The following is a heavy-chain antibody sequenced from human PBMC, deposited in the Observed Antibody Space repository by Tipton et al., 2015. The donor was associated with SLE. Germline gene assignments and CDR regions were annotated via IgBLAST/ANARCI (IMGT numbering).Heavy chain of an antibody. CDR1: GFTFSSYA. CDR2: ISGSGGST. Sequence: SLSLSCAASGFTFSSYAMTWVRQAPGKGLEWVSAISGSGGSTYYADSMKGRFTISRDNSKNTMYLQMNSLRAEDTAVYYCAKGYSGSSNWFDPWGQGTLVTVSS. V-gene: IGHV3-23*01. CDR3: AKGYSGSSNWFDP. D-gene: IGHD1-26*01. J-gene: IGHJ5*02.